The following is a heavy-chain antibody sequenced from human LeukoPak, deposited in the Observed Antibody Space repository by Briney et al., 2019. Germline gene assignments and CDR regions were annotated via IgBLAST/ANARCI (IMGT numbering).Heavy chain of an antibody. V-gene: IGHV1-46*01. J-gene: IGHJ4*02. CDR2: INPSGGST. D-gene: IGHD1-26*01. CDR1: GYTFTSYY. Sequence: GASVKVSCKASGYTFTSYYMHWVRQAPGQGLEWMGIINPSGGSTSYAQKFQGRVTMTRDTSTSTAYMELSSLRSEDTAVYYCASGPGTPKGIDYWGQGTLVTVSS. CDR3: ASGPGTPKGIDY.